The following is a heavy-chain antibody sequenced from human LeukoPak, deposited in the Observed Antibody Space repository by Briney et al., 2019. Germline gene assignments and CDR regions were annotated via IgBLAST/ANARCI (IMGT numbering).Heavy chain of an antibody. CDR3: ARGNDGAI. V-gene: IGHV3-30*04. CDR1: GFTFSSYA. CDR2: ISYDGSNK. J-gene: IGHJ4*02. Sequence: GSLRLSCAASGFTFSSYAMHWVRQAPGKGLEWVAVISYDGSNKYYADSVKGRFTISRDNSKNTLYLQMNSLRAEDTAVYYCARGNDGAIWGQGTLVTVSS. D-gene: IGHD4/OR15-4a*01.